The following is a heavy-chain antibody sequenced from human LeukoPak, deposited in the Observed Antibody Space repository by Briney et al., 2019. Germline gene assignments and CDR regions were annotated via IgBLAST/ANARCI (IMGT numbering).Heavy chain of an antibody. J-gene: IGHJ4*02. D-gene: IGHD4-23*01. CDR3: AKRSDYGGNWNHFHY. V-gene: IGHV3-23*01. CDR1: GFTFNTYG. Sequence: GRSLRLSCAASGFTFNTYGMSWVRQAPGKGLEWVSAITTSGDSTYYADSVKGRFIISRDNSKNSLYLQMNGLRAEDTAVYYCAKRSDYGGNWNHFHYWGQGTLVTVSS. CDR2: ITTSGDST.